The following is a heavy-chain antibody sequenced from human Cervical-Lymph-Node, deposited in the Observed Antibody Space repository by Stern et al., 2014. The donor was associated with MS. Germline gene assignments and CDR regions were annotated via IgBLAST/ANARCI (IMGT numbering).Heavy chain of an antibody. J-gene: IGHJ4*02. D-gene: IGHD2-15*01. CDR2: IVASGNRT. CDR1: GFTFTSYA. Sequence: EVQLEESGGALVQPGGSLRLSCVASGFTFTSYAINWVRPAPGKGLQWVSAIVASGNRTYYTDSVKGRFTISRDNSKNTVYLAMNSLSSEDTAIYFCALLATPTDYWGQGTLVTVSP. CDR3: ALLATPTDY. V-gene: IGHV3-23*04.